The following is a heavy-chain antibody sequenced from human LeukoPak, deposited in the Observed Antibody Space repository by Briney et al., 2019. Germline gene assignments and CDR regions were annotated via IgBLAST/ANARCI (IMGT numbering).Heavy chain of an antibody. CDR3: ARSYSGWSIDY. D-gene: IGHD6-19*01. V-gene: IGHV3-13*01. Sequence: GGSLRLSCAASGFTFSSYDMHWVRHATGKGLEWVSAIGTAGDTYYPGSVKGRFTISRENAKNSLYLQMNSLRAGDTAVYYCARSYSGWSIDYWGQGTLVTVSS. J-gene: IGHJ4*02. CDR2: IGTAGDT. CDR1: GFTFSSYD.